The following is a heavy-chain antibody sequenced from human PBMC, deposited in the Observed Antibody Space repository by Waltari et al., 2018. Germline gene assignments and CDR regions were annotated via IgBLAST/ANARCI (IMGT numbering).Heavy chain of an antibody. Sequence: QVQLQESGPGLVRPSETLSLTCGVSDGSISTFYWSWIRQTPGKGLEWIGYIYYSRSTNYNPSLMSRVTISLDTSKNQFSLDLRSVTAADTAVYYCARGVSVSGPLGGLFDSWGQGIVVTVST. J-gene: IGHJ4*02. D-gene: IGHD6-19*01. CDR2: IYYSRST. CDR3: ARGVSVSGPLGGLFDS. V-gene: IGHV4-59*12. CDR1: DGSISTFY.